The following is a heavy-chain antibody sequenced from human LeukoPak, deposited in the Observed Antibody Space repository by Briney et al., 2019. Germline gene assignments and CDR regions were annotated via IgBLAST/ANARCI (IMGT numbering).Heavy chain of an antibody. J-gene: IGHJ4*02. CDR2: IYYSGST. Sequence: SETLSLTCTVSGGSISSYYWSWIRQPPGKGLEWIGYIYYSGSTNYNPSLKSRVTISVDTSKNQFSLKLSSVTAADTAVYYCARADSYGYFSRTYYFDYWGQGTLVTVSS. D-gene: IGHD5-18*01. V-gene: IGHV4-59*01. CDR1: GGSISSYY. CDR3: ARADSYGYFSRTYYFDY.